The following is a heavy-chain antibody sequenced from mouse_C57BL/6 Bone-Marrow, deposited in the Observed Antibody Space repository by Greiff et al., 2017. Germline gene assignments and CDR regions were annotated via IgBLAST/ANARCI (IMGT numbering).Heavy chain of an antibody. J-gene: IGHJ2*01. CDR2: IDPNSGGT. V-gene: IGHV1-72*01. D-gene: IGHD1-1*01. CDR3: ASPFITTDYYFDY. CDR1: GYTFTSYW. Sequence: QVQLQQPGAELVKPGASVKLSCKASGYTFTSYWMHWVKQRPGRGLEWIGRIDPNSGGTKYNEKFKSKATLTVDKPSSTAYMQLSSLTSEESAVYYCASPFITTDYYFDYWGQGTTLTVSS.